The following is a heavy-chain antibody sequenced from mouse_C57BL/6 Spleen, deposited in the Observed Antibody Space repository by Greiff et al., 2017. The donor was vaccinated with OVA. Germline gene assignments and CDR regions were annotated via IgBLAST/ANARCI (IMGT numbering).Heavy chain of an antibody. V-gene: IGHV5-4*03. CDR1: GFTFSSYA. J-gene: IGHJ2*01. CDR3: ARGRWPWVFDY. CDR2: ISDGGSYT. D-gene: IGHD2-3*01. Sequence: EVKLMESGGGLVKPGGSLKLSCAASGFTFSSYAMSWVRQTPEKRLEWVATISDGGSYTYYPDNVKGRFTISRDNAKNNLYLQMSHLKSEDTAMYYCARGRWPWVFDYWGQGTTLTVSS.